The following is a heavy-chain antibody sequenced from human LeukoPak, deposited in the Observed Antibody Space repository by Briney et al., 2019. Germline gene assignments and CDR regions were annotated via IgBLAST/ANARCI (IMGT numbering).Heavy chain of an antibody. CDR2: INAGNGNT. CDR1: GYTFTSYA. Sequence: ASVKVSCKASGYTFTSYAMHWVRQAPGQRLEWMGWINAGNGNTNYAQKLQGRVTMATDTSTSTAYMELRSLRSDDTAVYYCARTGSELDWFDPWGQGTLVTVSS. V-gene: IGHV1-3*01. D-gene: IGHD1-14*01. J-gene: IGHJ5*02. CDR3: ARTGSELDWFDP.